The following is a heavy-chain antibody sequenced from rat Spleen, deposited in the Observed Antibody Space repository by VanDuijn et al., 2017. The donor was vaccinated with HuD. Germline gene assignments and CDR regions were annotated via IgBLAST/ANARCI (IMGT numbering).Heavy chain of an antibody. CDR3: ARGFTVAVF. CDR2: ISIGGGNS. V-gene: IGHV5-25*01. Sequence: EVQLVESGGGLVQPGRSMKLSCAASGFTFSNYYMAWVRQAPTKGLEWVASISIGGGNSNYRDSVKGRFTVSRDNAKSTLYLQMDSLRSEDTATYYCARGFTVAVFWGQGVMVTVSS. CDR1: GFTFSNYY. D-gene: IGHD1-2*01. J-gene: IGHJ2*01.